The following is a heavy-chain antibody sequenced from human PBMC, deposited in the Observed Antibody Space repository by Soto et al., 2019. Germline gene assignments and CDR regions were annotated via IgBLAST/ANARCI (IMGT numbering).Heavy chain of an antibody. D-gene: IGHD4-17*01. Sequence: GGSLRLSCAASGFTFSSYGMHWVRQAPGKGLEWVAVISYDGNNKYYADSVKGRFTISRDNFKNALYLQMDSLRAEDTAMYYCAKDHLETTVTTPSYWGQGTLVTVSS. CDR1: GFTFSSYG. CDR2: ISYDGNNK. J-gene: IGHJ4*02. V-gene: IGHV3-30*18. CDR3: AKDHLETTVTTPSY.